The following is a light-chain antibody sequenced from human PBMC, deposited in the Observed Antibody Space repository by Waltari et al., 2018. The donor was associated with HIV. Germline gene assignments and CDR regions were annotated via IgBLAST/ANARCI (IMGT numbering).Light chain of an antibody. CDR3: QSTDHDGTWV. J-gene: IGLJ3*02. Sequence: SYELTQTPSVSVSPGQTARISCSRGDLPKKYSSWYGQKPGQAPVLIIYKDIERPSGIPERVSGCMAGAGVKLTISDVQAGGEGDYYCQSTDHDGTWVFGGGTKLTGL. CDR2: KDI. CDR1: DLPKKY. V-gene: IGLV3-25*03.